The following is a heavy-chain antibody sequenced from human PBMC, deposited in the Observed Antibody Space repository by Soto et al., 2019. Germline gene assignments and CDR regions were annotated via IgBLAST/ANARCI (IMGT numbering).Heavy chain of an antibody. CDR3: SSYFFVRAGWFDP. CDR1: GGTFSSYA. CDR2: IIPIFGTA. V-gene: IGHV1-69*01. J-gene: IGHJ5*02. Sequence: QVQLVQSGAEVKKPGSSVKVSCKASGGTFSSYAISWVRQAPGQGLEWMGGIIPIFGTASYEQKFQGRVTITADESTSRGYVELSSVRSEHTAVYYCSSYFFVRAGWFDPGGQGTLVIVSS. D-gene: IGHD3-10*02.